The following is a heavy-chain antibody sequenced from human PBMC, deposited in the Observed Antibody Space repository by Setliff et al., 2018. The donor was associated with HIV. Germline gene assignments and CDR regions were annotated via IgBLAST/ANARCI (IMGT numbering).Heavy chain of an antibody. D-gene: IGHD2-15*01. J-gene: IGHJ5*02. V-gene: IGHV3-7*01. Sequence: GGSLRLSCVASGFSVSDYWMIWVRQAPGKGLEWLANINQGGSEQNSADSLKGRFSVSKDNAKNSLSLQMNSLRAEDTAVYYCARGGAIGVSVGATWGQGTLVTVSS. CDR2: INQGGSEQ. CDR1: GFSVSDYW. CDR3: ARGGAIGVSVGAT.